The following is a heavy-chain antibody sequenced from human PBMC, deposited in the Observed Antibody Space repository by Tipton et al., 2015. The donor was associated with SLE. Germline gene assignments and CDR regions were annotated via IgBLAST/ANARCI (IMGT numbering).Heavy chain of an antibody. CDR3: AKGGGSSYWYFDL. CDR2: IYSGGSST. V-gene: IGHV3-23*03. D-gene: IGHD3-16*01. Sequence: GSLRLSCAASGFTFSSYAMSWVRQAPGKGLEWVSVIYSGGSSTYYADSVKGRFTISRDNSKNTLYLQMNSLRAEDTAVYYCAKGGGSSYWYFDLWGRGTLDTVAS. J-gene: IGHJ2*01. CDR1: GFTFSSYA.